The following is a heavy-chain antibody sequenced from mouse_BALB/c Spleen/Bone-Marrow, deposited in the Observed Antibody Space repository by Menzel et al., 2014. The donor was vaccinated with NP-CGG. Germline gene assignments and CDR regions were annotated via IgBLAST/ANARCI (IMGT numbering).Heavy chain of an antibody. V-gene: IGHV5-6-3*01. Sequence: DVMLVESGGGLVQPGGSLKLSCAASGFTFSSYGMSWVRQTPDKRLELVATINSNGGSTYYPDSVKGRFTISRDNAKNTLYLQKSSLKSEDTAMYYCARDGYYVFYAMDYWGQGTSVTVSS. CDR3: ARDGYYVFYAMDY. CDR2: INSNGGST. J-gene: IGHJ4*01. CDR1: GFTFSSYG. D-gene: IGHD2-3*01.